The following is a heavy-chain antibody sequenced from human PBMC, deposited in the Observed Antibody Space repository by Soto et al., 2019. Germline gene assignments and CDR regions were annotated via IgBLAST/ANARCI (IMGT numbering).Heavy chain of an antibody. Sequence: SETLSLSCAVYGGSFSDYSWSWIRQPPGKGLEWIGEINHSGSTSYNPSLESRVTLSVDTSKNQFSLKLSSVTAADTAMCYCAREYCSRTSCYIYFNYWGQGTLVTVSS. V-gene: IGHV4-34*01. CDR1: GGSFSDYS. J-gene: IGHJ4*02. CDR3: AREYCSRTSCYIYFNY. CDR2: INHSGST. D-gene: IGHD2-2*02.